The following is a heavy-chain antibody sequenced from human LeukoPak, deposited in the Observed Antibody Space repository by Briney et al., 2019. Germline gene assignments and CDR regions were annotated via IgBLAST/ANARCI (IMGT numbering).Heavy chain of an antibody. CDR1: GDSVSSNSAA. J-gene: IGHJ4*02. Sequence: SQTLSLTCAISGDSVSSNSAAWIWIRQSPSRGLEWLGRTYYRSKWYTEYAVSVKSRITINPDTSKKQFSLQLSSVNPDDTAVYYCASLGSGSNYWGQGTLVTVSS. CDR3: ASLGSGSNY. D-gene: IGHD3-10*01. CDR2: TYYRSKWYT. V-gene: IGHV6-1*01.